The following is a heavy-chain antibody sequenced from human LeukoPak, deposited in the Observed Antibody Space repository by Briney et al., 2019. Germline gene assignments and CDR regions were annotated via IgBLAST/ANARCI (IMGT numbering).Heavy chain of an antibody. CDR2: IRYDGSNK. J-gene: IGHJ4*01. D-gene: IGHD4-17*01. Sequence: GGSLRLSCAASGFTFSSYGMHWVRQAPGKGLEWVAFIRYDGSNKYYADSVKGRFTISRDNSKNTLYLQMNSLRAEDTAVYYCAKEGNYADYVDNYFDYWGHGTLVTVFS. V-gene: IGHV3-30*02. CDR1: GFTFSSYG. CDR3: AKEGNYADYVDNYFDY.